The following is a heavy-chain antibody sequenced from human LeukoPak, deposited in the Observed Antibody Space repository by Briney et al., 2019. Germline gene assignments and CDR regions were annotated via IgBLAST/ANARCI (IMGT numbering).Heavy chain of an antibody. CDR1: GGSISSYY. D-gene: IGHD3-16*02. V-gene: IGHV4-4*07. CDR3: ARGNVWGSYRYAHFDY. CDR2: IYTSGST. Sequence: SETLSLTCTVSGGSISSYYWSWIRQPAGKGLEWIGRIYTSGSTNYNPSLKSRVTMSVDTSKNQFSLKLSSVTAADTAVYYCARGNVWGSYRYAHFDYWGQGTLVTVSS. J-gene: IGHJ4*02.